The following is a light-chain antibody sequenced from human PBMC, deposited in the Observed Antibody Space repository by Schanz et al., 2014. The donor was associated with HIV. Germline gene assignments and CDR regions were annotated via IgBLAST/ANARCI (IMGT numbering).Light chain of an antibody. J-gene: IGLJ2*01. Sequence: QSALTQPASVSGSPGQSISISCTGTSSDVGGYNYVSWFQQHPGKAPKLMMYDVSRRPSGVSNRFSGSKSGNTASLTISGLRGEDDADYSCISYTRGTVAFRGGTQLPVL. CDR2: DVS. V-gene: IGLV2-14*03. CDR1: SSDVGGYNY. CDR3: ISYTRGTVA.